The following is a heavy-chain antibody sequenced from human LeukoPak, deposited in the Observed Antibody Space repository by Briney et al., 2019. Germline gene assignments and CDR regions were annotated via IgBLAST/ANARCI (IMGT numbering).Heavy chain of an antibody. Sequence: GASVKDSCKASGYTFTSYSLRWVRQAPGQGLEWMGIINPSGGSTTYAQNFQGRVTLTRDTSTNTVYMELSSLRSEDTAVYYCARVLYGGTRQLFRYWGQGTLVTVSS. D-gene: IGHD4-23*01. CDR2: INPSGGST. J-gene: IGHJ4*02. V-gene: IGHV1-46*01. CDR3: ARVLYGGTRQLFRY. CDR1: GYTFTSYS.